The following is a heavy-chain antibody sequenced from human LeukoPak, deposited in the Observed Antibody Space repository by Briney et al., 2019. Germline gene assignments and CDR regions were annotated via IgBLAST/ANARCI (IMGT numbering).Heavy chain of an antibody. J-gene: IGHJ5*02. CDR1: GGSISSSSYY. CDR2: IYTSGST. D-gene: IGHD6-19*01. CDR3: ARSTVAGTKGIDP. Sequence: TLSLTCTVSGGSISSSSYYWGWIRQPAGKGLEWIGRIYTSGSTNYNPSLKSRVTISVDTSKNQFSLKLSSVTAADTAVYYCARSTVAGTKGIDPWGQGTLVTVSS. V-gene: IGHV4-61*02.